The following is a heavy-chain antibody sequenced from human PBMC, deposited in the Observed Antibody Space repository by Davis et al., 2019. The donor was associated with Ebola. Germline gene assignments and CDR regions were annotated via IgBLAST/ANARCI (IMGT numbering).Heavy chain of an antibody. V-gene: IGHV5-51*01. J-gene: IGHJ5*02. CDR1: GDSFTSHW. D-gene: IGHD3-10*01. CDR2: IYTGDSDT. Sequence: GESLKISCKDSGDSFTSHWIGWVRQMPGKGLEWMGIIYTGDSDTRYSPSFRGQVTISADKSIKTAFLQWSSLKASDTAMYYCARFQGTYNWFDPWGQGTLVTVSS. CDR3: ARFQGTYNWFDP.